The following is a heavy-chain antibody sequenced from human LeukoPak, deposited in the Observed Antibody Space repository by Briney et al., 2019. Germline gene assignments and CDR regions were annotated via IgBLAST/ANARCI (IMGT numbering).Heavy chain of an antibody. CDR2: IYYSGST. J-gene: IGHJ5*02. V-gene: IGHV4-59*01. CDR1: GGSFSSYY. Sequence: SETLSLTCTVSGGSFSSYYWSWIRQPPGKGLEWNGYIYYSGSTNYNPSLKSRVTISVDTSKNQFSLKLTSVTAADTAVYFCARGGYYGSGNDFRFDPWGQGTLVTVSS. D-gene: IGHD3-10*01. CDR3: ARGGYYGSGNDFRFDP.